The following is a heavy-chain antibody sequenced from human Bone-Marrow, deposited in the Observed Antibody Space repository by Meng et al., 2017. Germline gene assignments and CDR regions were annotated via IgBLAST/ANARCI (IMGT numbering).Heavy chain of an antibody. V-gene: IGHV3-53*01. CDR1: GFTVSSNY. D-gene: IGHD3-10*01. J-gene: IGHJ4*02. CDR3: ARDYYYGLLY. CDR2: IYSGGST. Sequence: GESLKISCAASGFTVSSNYMSWVRQAPGKGLEWVSVIYSGGSTYYADSVKGRFTISRDNAKNSLYLQMDSLRAEDTALYYCARDYYYGLLYWGQGTVVTVSS.